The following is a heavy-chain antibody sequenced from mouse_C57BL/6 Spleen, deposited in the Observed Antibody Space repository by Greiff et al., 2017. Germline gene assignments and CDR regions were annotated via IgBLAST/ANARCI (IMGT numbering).Heavy chain of an antibody. CDR3: VRQTYGSSPWYFDV. J-gene: IGHJ1*03. CDR2: IRSKSNNYAT. Sequence: EVQRVESGGGLVQPKGSLKLSCAASGFSFNTYAMNWVRQAPGKGLEWVARIRSKSNNYATYYADSVKDRFTISRDDSESMLYLQMNNLKTEDTAMYYCVRQTYGSSPWYFDVWGTGTTVTVSS. D-gene: IGHD1-1*01. CDR1: GFSFNTYA. V-gene: IGHV10-1*01.